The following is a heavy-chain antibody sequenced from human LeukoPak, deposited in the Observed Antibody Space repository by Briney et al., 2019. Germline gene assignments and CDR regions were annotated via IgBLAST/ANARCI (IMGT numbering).Heavy chain of an antibody. CDR2: ISGSGGST. V-gene: IGHV3-23*01. D-gene: IGHD2-2*01. CDR3: AKDRGYGCSSTSCLYYFDY. Sequence: ASVKVSCKASGGTFSSYAMSWVRQAPGKGLEWVSAISGSGGSTYYADSVKGRFTISRDNSKNTLYLQMNSLRAEDTAVYYCAKDRGYGCSSTSCLYYFDYWGQGTLVTVSS. CDR1: GGTFSSYA. J-gene: IGHJ4*02.